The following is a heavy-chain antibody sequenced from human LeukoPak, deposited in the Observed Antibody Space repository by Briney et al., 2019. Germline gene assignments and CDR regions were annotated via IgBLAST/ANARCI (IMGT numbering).Heavy chain of an antibody. D-gene: IGHD3-10*01. CDR2: IYTTGTT. CDR1: GATISSYY. V-gene: IGHV4-4*07. CDR3: ARVYYSRVDP. Sequence: WETLSLTCSVSGATISSYYWTWIRQPAGKGLEWIGHIYTTGTTNYNPSIRSRVTMSVDTSKNQFFLRLTSVTAADTAVYYCARVYYSRVDPWGQGTLVTVSS. J-gene: IGHJ5*02.